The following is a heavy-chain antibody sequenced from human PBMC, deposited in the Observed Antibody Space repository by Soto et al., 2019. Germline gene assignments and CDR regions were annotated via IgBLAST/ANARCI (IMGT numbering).Heavy chain of an antibody. V-gene: IGHV3-21*01. CDR1: GFTFSSYN. CDR3: VRVVGHRRYFWSGYLMDV. J-gene: IGHJ6*02. D-gene: IGHD3-3*01. CDR2: ISSDSTDI. Sequence: KTGGSLRLSCAASGFTFSSYNMNWARQAPGKGLEWVSSISSDSTDIDYADSVKGRFTISRDNAKNSLYLQMNSLRAEDTAVYYCVRVVGHRRYFWSGYLMDVWGQGTTVTVSS.